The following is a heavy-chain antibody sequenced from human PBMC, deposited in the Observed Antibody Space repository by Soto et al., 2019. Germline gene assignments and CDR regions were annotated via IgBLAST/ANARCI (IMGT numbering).Heavy chain of an antibody. CDR3: ARRHLYDFDY. J-gene: IGHJ4*02. D-gene: IGHD2-2*02. Sequence: SETLSLTCAVYGGSFSGYYWSWIRQPPGKGLEWIGEINHSGSTNYNPSLKSRVTISVDTSKNQFSLKLSSVTAADTAVYYCARRHLYDFDYWGQGTLVTVSS. V-gene: IGHV4-34*01. CDR1: GGSFSGYY. CDR2: INHSGST.